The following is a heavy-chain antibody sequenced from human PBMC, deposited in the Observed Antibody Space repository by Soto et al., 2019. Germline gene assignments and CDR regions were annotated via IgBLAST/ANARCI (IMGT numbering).Heavy chain of an antibody. V-gene: IGHV1-46*01. J-gene: IGHJ5*02. D-gene: IGHD3-16*01. CDR1: GDTFTSYY. Sequence: ASVKVSCKAPGDTFTSYYLNWVRQAPGQGLEWMGVINPHGGSTKYAQKFQGRITMTRDTSRSTVYMELSSLRSDDTAIHYSARSPGGNLGIITEGSNCFDPCRQGTLLTVSS. CDR3: ARSPGGNLGIITEGSNCFDP. CDR2: INPHGGST.